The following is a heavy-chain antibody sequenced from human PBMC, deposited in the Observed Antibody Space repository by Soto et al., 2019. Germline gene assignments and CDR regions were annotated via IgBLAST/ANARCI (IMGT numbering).Heavy chain of an antibody. CDR2: ISYSGST. CDR1: GGSISSSGSY. CDR3: ARRYFYGSGKYGLDV. V-gene: IGHV4-39*01. Sequence: QLQLPESGPGLVKPSETLSLTCTVSGGSISSSGSYWGWIRQPPGKGLEWIGTISYSGSTYYSPSRKSRVTISVDTSKSQFSLKLSSVTAADTAVYYCARRYFYGSGKYGLDVWGQGTAVTVSS. D-gene: IGHD3-10*01. J-gene: IGHJ6*02.